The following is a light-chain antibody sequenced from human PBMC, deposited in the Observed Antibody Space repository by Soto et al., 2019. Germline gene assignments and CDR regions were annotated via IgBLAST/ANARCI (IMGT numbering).Light chain of an antibody. CDR3: QAWDSSTEV. Sequence: SYELTQPPSVSVSPGQTASITCSGDKLGDKYACWYQQKPGQSPVLVIYQDSKLPSGIPERFSGSNSGNTATLTISGTQAMDEADYYCQAWDSSTEVFGTGTKLTVL. CDR2: QDS. V-gene: IGLV3-1*01. J-gene: IGLJ1*01. CDR1: KLGDKY.